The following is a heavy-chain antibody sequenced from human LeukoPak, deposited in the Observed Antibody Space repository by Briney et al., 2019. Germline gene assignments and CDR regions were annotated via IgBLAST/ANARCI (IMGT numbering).Heavy chain of an antibody. V-gene: IGHV4-31*11. D-gene: IGHD3-3*01. CDR1: GGSISSGGYY. CDR3: ARARRITIFRYYYYGMDV. J-gene: IGHJ6*02. CDR2: IYYSGST. Sequence: PSETLSLTCAVSGGSISSGGYYWSWIRQHPGKGLEWIGYIYYSGSTYYNPSLKSRVTISVDTSKNQFSLKLSSVTAADTAVYYCARARRITIFRYYYYGMDVWGQGTTVTVSS.